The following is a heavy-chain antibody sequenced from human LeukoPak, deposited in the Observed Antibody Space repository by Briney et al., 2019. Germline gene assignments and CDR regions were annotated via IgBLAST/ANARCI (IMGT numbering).Heavy chain of an antibody. Sequence: GGSPRLSCAASGFTFSSYGMSWVRQAPGKGLEWVSAISGSGGSTYYADSVKGRFTISRDNAKNSLYLQMNSLRAEDTAVYYCVRAFFHRTVWGQGTLVTVSS. J-gene: IGHJ4*02. CDR1: GFTFSSYG. V-gene: IGHV3-23*01. CDR3: VRAFFHRTV. CDR2: ISGSGGST. D-gene: IGHD1-14*01.